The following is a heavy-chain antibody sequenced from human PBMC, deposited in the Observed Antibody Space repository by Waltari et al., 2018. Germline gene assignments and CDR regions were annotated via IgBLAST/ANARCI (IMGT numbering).Heavy chain of an antibody. J-gene: IGHJ4*02. CDR3: ARDICPAYCGGGFEY. Sequence: EVQLLKSEGGWMQPGGSLRLSLAPSGSPAATNSISRAHQAPGKGLEWVSVIYSGGTTHYADSVKGRFTISRDNSKNTLYLQMNSLRAEDTAVYYCARDICPAYCGGGFEYWGQGTLVTVSS. CDR1: GSPAATNS. V-gene: IGHV3-53*01. CDR2: IYSGGTT. D-gene: IGHD2-21*01.